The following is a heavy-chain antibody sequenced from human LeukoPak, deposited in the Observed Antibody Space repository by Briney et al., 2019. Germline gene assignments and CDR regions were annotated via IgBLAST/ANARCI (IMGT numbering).Heavy chain of an antibody. Sequence: PSETLSLTCTVSGGSISSSSYYWGWIRQPPGKGLEWIGGIFYSGSTYYNPSLKSRVTISVDTSKNQFSLRLSSVTAADTAVFYCARQLDIAAAYFDYWGQGILVTVSS. J-gene: IGHJ4*02. CDR3: ARQLDIAAAYFDY. V-gene: IGHV4-39*01. D-gene: IGHD6-13*01. CDR1: GGSISSSSYY. CDR2: IFYSGST.